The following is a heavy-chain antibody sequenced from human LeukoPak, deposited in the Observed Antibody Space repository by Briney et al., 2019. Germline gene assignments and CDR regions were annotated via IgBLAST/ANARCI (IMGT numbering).Heavy chain of an antibody. Sequence: PSETLSLTCTVSGGSISSYYWSWIRQPPGKGLEWIGYIYYSGSTNYNPSLKSRVTISVDTSKNQFSLKLSSVTAADTAVYYCARVVVGAIDYRGQGTLVTVSS. D-gene: IGHD1-26*01. CDR3: ARVVVGAIDY. CDR1: GGSISSYY. V-gene: IGHV4-59*01. J-gene: IGHJ4*02. CDR2: IYYSGST.